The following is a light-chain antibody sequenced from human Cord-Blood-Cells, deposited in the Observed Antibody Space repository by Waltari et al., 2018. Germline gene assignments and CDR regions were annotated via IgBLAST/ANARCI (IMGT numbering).Light chain of an antibody. J-gene: IGLJ2*01. Sequence: QSVLTQPPSVSGAPGQRVTISCTGSSSNIGAGYDVPRYQQLPGTAPKPLIYGNSNRPSGVPDRFSGSKSGTSASLAITGLQAEDEADYYCQSYDSSLSAVVFGGGTKLTVL. CDR2: GNS. V-gene: IGLV1-40*01. CDR3: QSYDSSLSAVV. CDR1: SSNIGAGYD.